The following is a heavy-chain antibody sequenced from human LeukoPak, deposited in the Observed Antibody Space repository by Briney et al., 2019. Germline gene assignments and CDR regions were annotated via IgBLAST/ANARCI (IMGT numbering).Heavy chain of an antibody. CDR2: ITASGTAM. Sequence: GGSLRLSCAASGFTFSSYSMNWVRQAPGKGLEWVSHITASGTAMFYADSVEGRFTISRDNAKNSLYLQMNSLRDEDTAVYYCASSGSYRFDYWGQGTLVTVSS. CDR1: GFTFSSYS. D-gene: IGHD1-26*01. J-gene: IGHJ4*02. CDR3: ASSGSYRFDY. V-gene: IGHV3-48*02.